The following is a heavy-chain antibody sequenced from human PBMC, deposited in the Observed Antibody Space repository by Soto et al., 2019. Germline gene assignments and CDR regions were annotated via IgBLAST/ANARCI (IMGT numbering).Heavy chain of an antibody. J-gene: IGHJ6*02. CDR3: AKDYPPHSYSSGWSPYYYYGMDV. V-gene: IGHV3-23*01. D-gene: IGHD6-19*01. CDR1: GFTFSSYA. CDR2: ISGSGGST. Sequence: EVQLLESGGGLVQPGGSLRLSCAASGFTFSSYAMSWVRQAPGKVLEWVSAISGSGGSTYYADSVKGRFTISRDNSKNTLYLQMNSLRAEDTAVYYCAKDYPPHSYSSGWSPYYYYGMDVWGQGTTVTVSS.